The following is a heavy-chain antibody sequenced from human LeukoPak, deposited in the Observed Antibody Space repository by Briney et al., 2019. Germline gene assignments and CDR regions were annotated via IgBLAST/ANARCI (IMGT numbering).Heavy chain of an antibody. V-gene: IGHV3-23*01. CDR2: ISGSGDTT. CDR3: AKDTSAWLYHRAYMNV. J-gene: IGHJ6*03. Sequence: GGSHLQSCAASGFTFSNYAMSWVRQAPGGGLEWVSAISGSGDTTFHADSVKGRSTTSRDNSKNMLSLQMSGLRVEDSAVYFCAKDTSAWLYHRAYMNVWSAGTTVTVSS. CDR1: GFTFSNYA. D-gene: IGHD2-2*01.